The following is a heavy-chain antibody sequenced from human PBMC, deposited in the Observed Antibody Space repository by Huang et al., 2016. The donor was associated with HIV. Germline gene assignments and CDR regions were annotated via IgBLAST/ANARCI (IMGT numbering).Heavy chain of an antibody. V-gene: IGHV4-34*01. Sequence: QVRLDQWGAGLLKPSETLTRTCAVYGDFFSGFFWCWIRQFPGRGLEWIGEITQSGRTTYNPSLKSRVTIAIDTSKKQFSLKLKSVTADDTSTYYCARGRGTSWSFFDTWGQGSFVTVSS. CDR1: GDFFSGFF. D-gene: IGHD2-2*01. J-gene: IGHJ5*02. CDR2: ITQSGRT. CDR3: ARGRGTSWSFFDT.